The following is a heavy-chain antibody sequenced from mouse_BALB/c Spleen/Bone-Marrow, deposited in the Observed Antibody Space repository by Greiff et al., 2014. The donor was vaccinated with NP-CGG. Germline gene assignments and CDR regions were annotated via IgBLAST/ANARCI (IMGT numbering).Heavy chain of an antibody. V-gene: IGHV1S56*01. CDR2: IYPGNVDT. CDR3: ARDTMDY. Sequence: QVQLQQSGPELVKPGASVRISCKASGYTFTSYYIHWVKQRPGQGLEWIGWIYPGNVDTKYNEKFKGKATLTADKSSRTAYMQLSSLTSEDSAVYFCARDTMDYWGQGTSVTVSS. J-gene: IGHJ4*01. CDR1: GYTFTSYY.